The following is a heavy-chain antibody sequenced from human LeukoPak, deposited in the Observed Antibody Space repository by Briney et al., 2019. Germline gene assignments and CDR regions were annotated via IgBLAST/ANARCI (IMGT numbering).Heavy chain of an antibody. CDR1: GYTFTSYG. V-gene: IGHV1-18*01. CDR2: ISAYNGNT. D-gene: IGHD3-3*01. Sequence: ASVKVSCKASGYTFTSYGISWVRQAPGQGLEWMGWISAYNGNTNYAQKLQGRVTMTTDTSTSTAYMKLRSLRSDDTAVYYCARVPYDFWSGYSRPNWFDPWGQGTLVTVSS. J-gene: IGHJ5*02. CDR3: ARVPYDFWSGYSRPNWFDP.